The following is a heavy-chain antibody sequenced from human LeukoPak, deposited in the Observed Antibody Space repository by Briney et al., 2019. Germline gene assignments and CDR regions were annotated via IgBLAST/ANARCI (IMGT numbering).Heavy chain of an antibody. J-gene: IGHJ4*02. CDR3: ARDLAGHYYGSGSSFDY. CDR2: IREDGSEK. CDR1: GFTFSGSA. D-gene: IGHD3-10*01. V-gene: IGHV3-7*01. Sequence: GGSLRLSCAASGFTFSGSAMSWVRQAPGKGLEWVANIREDGSEKYYVDSVKGQFTISRDNAKNSLFLQMDSLRAEDTAVYYCARDLAGHYYGSGSSFDYWGQGTLVTVS.